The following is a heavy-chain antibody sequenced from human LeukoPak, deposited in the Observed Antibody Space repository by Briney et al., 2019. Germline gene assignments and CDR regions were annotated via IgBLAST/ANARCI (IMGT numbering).Heavy chain of an antibody. Sequence: ASVKVSCKASGYMFTAYYIHWVRQAPGQGLEWMGWINPNSGGTKYAQKFQGRVTMTRDTSISTAYMELSRLRSDDTAVYYCARSTTRSTVTTPWDYWGQGTLVTVSS. CDR3: ARSTTRSTVTTPWDY. V-gene: IGHV1-2*02. CDR2: INPNSGGT. J-gene: IGHJ4*02. D-gene: IGHD4-17*01. CDR1: GYMFTAYY.